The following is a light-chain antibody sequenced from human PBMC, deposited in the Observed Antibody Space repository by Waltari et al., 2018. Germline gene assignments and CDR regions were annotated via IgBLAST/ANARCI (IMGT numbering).Light chain of an antibody. V-gene: IGKV3-15*01. CDR2: DAS. CDR1: QSVSSN. CDR3: QQYNNWPPWT. Sequence: EIVMTQSPATLSVSPGERATLSCRASQSVSSNLAWYQQKPGQAARLLIYDASTRATGIPARFSGSGSGTEFTLTISSLQYEDFAVYYCQQYNNWPPWTFGQGTKVEIK. J-gene: IGKJ1*01.